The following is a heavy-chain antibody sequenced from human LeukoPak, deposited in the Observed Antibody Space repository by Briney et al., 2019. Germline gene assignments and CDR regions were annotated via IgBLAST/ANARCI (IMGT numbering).Heavy chain of an antibody. CDR3: AKEGQRHFDFEN. CDR2: ISYDGSNK. D-gene: IGHD2/OR15-2a*01. Sequence: GGSLRLSCAASGFTFSSYGMHWVRQAPGKGLEWVAVISYDGSNKYYADSVKGRFTTSRDTSKNTLYLQMNSLRAEDTALYYCAKEGQRHFDFENWGQGTLVIVSS. V-gene: IGHV3-30*18. CDR1: GFTFSSYG. J-gene: IGHJ4*02.